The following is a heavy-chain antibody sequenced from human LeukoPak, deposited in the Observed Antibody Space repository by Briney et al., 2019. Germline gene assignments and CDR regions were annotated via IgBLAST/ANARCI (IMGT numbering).Heavy chain of an antibody. J-gene: IGHJ4*02. CDR3: VQIPGGGY. CDR2: IWYDGSNE. D-gene: IGHD5-24*01. CDR1: GFTFRSHG. V-gene: IGHV3-33*01. Sequence: GGSLRLSCVASGFTFRSHGMHWVRQAPGKGLEWVAVIWYDGSNEYFADSVKGRFTISRDNSKNMVYLQLNSLRAEDTAIFYCVQIPGGGYWGQGTLVTVSS.